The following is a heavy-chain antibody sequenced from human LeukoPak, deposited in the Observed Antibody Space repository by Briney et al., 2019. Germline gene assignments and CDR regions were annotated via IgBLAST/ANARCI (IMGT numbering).Heavy chain of an antibody. D-gene: IGHD3-10*01. V-gene: IGHV4-39*07. CDR2: TYYSGST. Sequence: SETLSLTCTVSGGSISSSSYYWGWIRQPPGKGLEWIGSTYYSGSTYYSPSLKSRVTISVDTSKNQFSLKLSSVTAADTAVYYCARGGGSGTYDLTVFDYWGQGTLVTVSS. CDR1: GGSISSSSYY. CDR3: ARGGGSGTYDLTVFDY. J-gene: IGHJ4*02.